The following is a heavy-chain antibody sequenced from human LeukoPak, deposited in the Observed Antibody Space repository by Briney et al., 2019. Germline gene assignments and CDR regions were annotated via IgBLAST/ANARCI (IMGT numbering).Heavy chain of an antibody. CDR2: ISVSGNT. CDR3: AKDGYTEWLGLYYFDY. J-gene: IGHJ4*02. V-gene: IGHV3-23*01. CDR1: GFTLSSYA. Sequence: PGGSLRLSCAASGFTLSSYAMSWVRQAPGKGLEWVSAISVSGNTYHADPVKGRFTISRDNSKNTLYLQMNSLRAEDTAVYYCAKDGYTEWLGLYYFDYWGQGTLVTVSS. D-gene: IGHD6-19*01.